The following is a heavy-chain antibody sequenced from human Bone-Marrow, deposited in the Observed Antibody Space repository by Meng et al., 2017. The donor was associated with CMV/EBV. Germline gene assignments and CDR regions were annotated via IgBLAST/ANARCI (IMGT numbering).Heavy chain of an antibody. J-gene: IGHJ3*02. V-gene: IGHV3-21*01. CDR1: GFTFSSYE. Sequence: GGSLRLSCAASGFTFSSYEMNWVRQAPGKGLEWVSSISSSSSYIYYADSVKGRFTISRDNAKNSLYLQMNSLRAEDTAVYYCASFGSADILTGDPGVAFDIWGQGTMVTVSS. D-gene: IGHD3-9*01. CDR3: ASFGSADILTGDPGVAFDI. CDR2: ISSSSSYI.